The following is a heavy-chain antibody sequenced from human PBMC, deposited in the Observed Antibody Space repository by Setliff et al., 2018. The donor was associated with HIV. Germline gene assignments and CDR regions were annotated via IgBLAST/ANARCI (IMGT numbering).Heavy chain of an antibody. V-gene: IGHV4-39*07. CDR3: ARDLRFDP. Sequence: PSETLSLTCTVSGGSISRSSYYWAWIRQPPGKGLEWIGNILYSGHTFYNPSLRSRVTISVDTSKNQFSLRLSSVTAADTAVYYCARDLRFDPWGQGTLVTVSS. CDR2: ILYSGHT. CDR1: GGSISRSSYY. J-gene: IGHJ5*02.